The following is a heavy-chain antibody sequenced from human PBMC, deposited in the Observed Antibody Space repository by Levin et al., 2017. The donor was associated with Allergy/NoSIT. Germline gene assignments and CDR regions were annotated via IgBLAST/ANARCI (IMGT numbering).Heavy chain of an antibody. J-gene: IGHJ4*02. D-gene: IGHD3-22*01. CDR3: ARDSRSGYYYGGASFDY. CDR2: IIPIFGTA. V-gene: IGHV1-69*13. Sequence: SVKVSCKASGGTFSSYAISWVRQAPGQGLEWMGGIIPIFGTANYAQKFQGRVTITADESTSTAYMELSSLRSEDTAVYYCARDSRSGYYYGGASFDYWGQGTLVTVSS. CDR1: GGTFSSYA.